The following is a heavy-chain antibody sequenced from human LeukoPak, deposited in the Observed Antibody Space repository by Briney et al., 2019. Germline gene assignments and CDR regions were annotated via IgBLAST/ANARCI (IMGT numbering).Heavy chain of an antibody. D-gene: IGHD2-2*01. Sequence: SETLSLTCTVSGGSISSSSYYWGWIRQPPGKGLEWIGSIYYSGSTYYNPSLKSRVTISVDTSKNQFSLKLSSVTAADTAVYYSARHGGYCSSTSCYGNWFDPWGQGTLVTVSS. CDR1: GGSISSSSYY. V-gene: IGHV4-39*01. CDR2: IYYSGST. J-gene: IGHJ5*02. CDR3: ARHGGYCSSTSCYGNWFDP.